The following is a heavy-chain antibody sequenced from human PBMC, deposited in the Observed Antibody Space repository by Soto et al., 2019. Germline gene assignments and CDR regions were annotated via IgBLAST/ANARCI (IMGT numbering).Heavy chain of an antibody. CDR3: AAARLGYCSGGSCYFRY. CDR2: ISGSGGST. D-gene: IGHD2-15*01. J-gene: IGHJ4*02. V-gene: IGHV3-23*01. CDR1: GFTFSSYA. Sequence: GGSLRLSCAASGFTFSSYAISWVRQAPGKGLEWVSAISGSGGSTYYADSVKGRFTISRDNSKNTLYLQMNSLRAEDTAVYYCAAARLGYCSGGSCYFRYWGQGTLVTVSS.